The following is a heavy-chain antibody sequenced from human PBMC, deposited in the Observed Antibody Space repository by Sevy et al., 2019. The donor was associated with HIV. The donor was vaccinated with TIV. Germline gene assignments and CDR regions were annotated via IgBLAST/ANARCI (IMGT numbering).Heavy chain of an antibody. Sequence: GGSLRLSCTTSGFTFGDYAMNWFRQAPGKGLEWVGFIRSKAYGGTTEYAASVTGRFTISRDDSKSIAYMQMNSLKTEVTAVYYCTRGLDIVLAPASEDRSSWNEDYPLSFDNWGQGTLVTVSS. V-gene: IGHV3-49*03. J-gene: IGHJ4*02. D-gene: IGHD2-2*01. CDR3: TRGLDIVLAPASEDRSSWNEDYPLSFDN. CDR2: IRSKAYGGTT. CDR1: GFTFGDYA.